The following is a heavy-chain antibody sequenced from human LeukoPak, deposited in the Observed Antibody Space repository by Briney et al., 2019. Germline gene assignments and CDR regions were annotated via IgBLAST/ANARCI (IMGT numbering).Heavy chain of an antibody. J-gene: IGHJ2*01. CDR2: ISSSSSTI. CDR1: GFTFSSHS. D-gene: IGHD6-13*01. V-gene: IGHV3-48*02. CDR3: ARDQKYSSTWYRVGYFDL. Sequence: GGSLRLSCAASGFTFSSHSMNWVRQAPGKGLEWVSYISSSSSTIYYADSVKGRFAISRDNAKNSLYLQVNSLRDEDTAVYYCARDQKYSSTWYRVGYFDLWGRGTLVTVSS.